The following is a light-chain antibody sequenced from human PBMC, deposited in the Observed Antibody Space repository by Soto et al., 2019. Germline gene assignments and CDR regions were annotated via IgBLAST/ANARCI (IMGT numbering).Light chain of an antibody. V-gene: IGKV3-20*01. J-gene: IGKJ5*01. Sequence: LVLTQCPCTLALSRPYISARAFMSSQHLSRYFLPWHQHKPGQAPSLLISAASRRHTGIPDRFSGAGSGTDFPLNIRRLEPEDFELYYCKQHDILPTTFGRGTRLEI. CDR3: KQHDILPTT. CDR2: AAS. CDR1: QHLSRYF.